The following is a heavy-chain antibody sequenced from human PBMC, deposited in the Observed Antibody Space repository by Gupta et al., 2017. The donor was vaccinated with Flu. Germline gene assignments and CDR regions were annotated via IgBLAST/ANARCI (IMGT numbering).Heavy chain of an antibody. D-gene: IGHD1-26*01. CDR2: INPSGGST. CDR3: ARESGVGYAMDV. V-gene: IGHV1-46*01. Sequence: QVLLVQSGAEVKKPGASVMISCKASGYTFTSYYMHWVRQAPGQGLEWMGIINPSGGSTSYAQKFQGRVTMTRDTSTRTVYMALRSLRSEDTAVYYCARESGVGYAMDVWGQGTTFTVSS. CDR1: GYTFTSYY. J-gene: IGHJ6*02.